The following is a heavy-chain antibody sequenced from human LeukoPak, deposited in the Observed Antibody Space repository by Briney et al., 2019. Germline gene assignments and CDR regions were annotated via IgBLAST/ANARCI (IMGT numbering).Heavy chain of an antibody. J-gene: IGHJ4*02. V-gene: IGHV1-24*01. D-gene: IGHD3-22*01. Sequence: GASVKVSCKVSGYTLTELSMHWVRQAPGKGLEWMGGFDPEDGETIYAQKFQGRVTMTEDTSTDTAYMELSSLRSEDTAVYYCATAPHQYYYDNSGSHFDYWGQGTLVTVSS. CDR3: ATAPHQYYYDNSGSHFDY. CDR2: FDPEDGET. CDR1: GYTLTELS.